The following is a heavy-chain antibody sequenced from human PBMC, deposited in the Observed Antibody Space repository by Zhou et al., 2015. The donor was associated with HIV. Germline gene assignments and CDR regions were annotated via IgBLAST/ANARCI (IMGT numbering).Heavy chain of an antibody. CDR3: AREAGGWYHLDF. Sequence: QVYLVQSGTEVKKPGSSVKVSCKTSGGTFSGSEMSWVRQAPGQGLEWMGWVNPETGATLYEQKFQGRVTMTRDLSITTTYMELTWLRSDDTAVYYCAREAGGWYHLDFWGQGTLVPVSS. J-gene: IGHJ4*02. CDR2: VNPETGAT. D-gene: IGHD6-19*01. CDR1: GGTFSGSE. V-gene: IGHV1-2*02.